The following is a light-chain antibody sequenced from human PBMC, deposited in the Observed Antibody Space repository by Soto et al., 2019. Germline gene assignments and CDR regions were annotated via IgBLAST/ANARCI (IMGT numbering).Light chain of an antibody. CDR3: QQSYSTPWT. J-gene: IGKJ1*01. CDR2: AAS. Sequence: DIQMTQSPSSLSASVGDRVTITCRASQSISSYLNWYQQKPGKAPKLLIYAASSLQSGVPSRFSGSGSGTDFTLTISSLQPEDFATYYCQQSYSTPWTFGQGNK. CDR1: QSISSY. V-gene: IGKV1-39*01.